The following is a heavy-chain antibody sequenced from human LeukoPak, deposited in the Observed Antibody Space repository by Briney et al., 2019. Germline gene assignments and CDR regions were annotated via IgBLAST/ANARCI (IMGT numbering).Heavy chain of an antibody. V-gene: IGHV3-30*03. CDR2: ISYDGSNK. CDR1: GFTFSSYG. CDR3: ARGNYYHDSSGHHYYFDY. D-gene: IGHD3-22*01. Sequence: PGGSLRLSCAASGFTFSSYGMHWVRQAPGKGLEWVAVISYDGSNKYYADSVKGRFTISRDNSKNTLYLQMNSLRAEDTAVYYCARGNYYHDSSGHHYYFDYWGQGTLVTVSS. J-gene: IGHJ4*02.